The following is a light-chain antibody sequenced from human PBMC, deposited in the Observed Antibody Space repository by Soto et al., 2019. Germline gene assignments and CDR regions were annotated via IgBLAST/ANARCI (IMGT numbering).Light chain of an antibody. V-gene: IGKV3-15*01. J-gene: IGKJ1*01. Sequence: EIVVTQSPATLSVSPGERATLSCRASQSVRSYLAWYQQKPGQPPRLLIHGASTRATGVPARFSGSGSGTQFSLTISSLQSEDSAMYYCPQYNDGPPWTFGQGTKVEVK. CDR3: PQYNDGPPWT. CDR1: QSVRSY. CDR2: GAS.